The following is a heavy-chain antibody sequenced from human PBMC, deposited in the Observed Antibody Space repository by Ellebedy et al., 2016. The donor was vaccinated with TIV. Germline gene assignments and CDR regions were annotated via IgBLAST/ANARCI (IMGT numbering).Heavy chain of an antibody. Sequence: SETLSLTCTVSGGSISSHYWSWIRQPPGKGLEWIGYIYYSGSTNYDPSLKSRVTTSVDTSKNQFSLKLSSVTAADTAVYYCARDGFVGAFDYWGQGTLVTVSS. D-gene: IGHD1-26*01. V-gene: IGHV4-59*11. J-gene: IGHJ4*02. CDR3: ARDGFVGAFDY. CDR2: IYYSGST. CDR1: GGSISSHY.